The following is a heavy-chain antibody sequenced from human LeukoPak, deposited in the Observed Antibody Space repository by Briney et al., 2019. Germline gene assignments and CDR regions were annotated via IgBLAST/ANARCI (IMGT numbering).Heavy chain of an antibody. Sequence: SETLSLTCAVYGGSFSGYYRSWIRQPPGKGLEWIGEINDSGSTNCNPSLKSRVTISVDTSKNQFSLTLSSVADADTAVYYCARVIDHDTSGYYLGYWGQGTLVTVSS. CDR2: INDSGST. CDR1: GGSFSGYY. V-gene: IGHV4-34*01. D-gene: IGHD3-22*01. J-gene: IGHJ4*02. CDR3: ARVIDHDTSGYYLGY.